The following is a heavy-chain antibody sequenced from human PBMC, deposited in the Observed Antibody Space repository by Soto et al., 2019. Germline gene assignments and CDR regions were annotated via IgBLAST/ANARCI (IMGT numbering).Heavy chain of an antibody. V-gene: IGHV1-2*02. J-gene: IGHJ4*02. CDR1: GYTFTDHS. CDR2: INPHSGVT. D-gene: IGHD3-3*01. CDR3: ALEMSSITYFHY. Sequence: QVHLVQSGAEVKKPGASVIVSCKASGYTFTDHSLHWVRQAPGQGLEWMGWINPHSGVTVSAENFEGRVTMTRDTSINTAYMEMGWLRSGDTAMYYCALEMSSITYFHYWGQGTLLTVSS.